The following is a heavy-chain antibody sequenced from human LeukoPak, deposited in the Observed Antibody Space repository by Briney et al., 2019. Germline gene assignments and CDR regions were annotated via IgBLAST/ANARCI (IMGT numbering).Heavy chain of an antibody. CDR1: GFTFSSYW. Sequence: PGGSLRLSCAASGFTFSSYWMSWVRQAPGKGLEWVANIKQDGSEKYYVDSVKGRFTISRDNAKNSLYLQMNSLRAEDTAVYYCTRMSREAPGLPDLWGQGTLVTVSS. J-gene: IGHJ5*02. D-gene: IGHD5-24*01. V-gene: IGHV3-7*01. CDR2: IKQDGSEK. CDR3: TRMSREAPGLPDL.